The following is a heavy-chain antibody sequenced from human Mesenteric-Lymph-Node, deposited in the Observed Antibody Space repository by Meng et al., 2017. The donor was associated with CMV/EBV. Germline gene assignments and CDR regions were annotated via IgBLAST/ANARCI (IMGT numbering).Heavy chain of an antibody. CDR2: TNSGGGNT. Sequence: GGSLRLSCAASGFTFSSYGMSWVRQAPGKGLEWVSTTNSGGGNTYYADSVKGRFTISRDNAKNSLYLQMNSLRAEDTALYYCAKEEEYGGYGYFDYWGQGTLVTVSS. D-gene: IGHD5-12*01. J-gene: IGHJ4*02. CDR3: AKEEEYGGYGYFDY. CDR1: GFTFSSYG. V-gene: IGHV3-23*01.